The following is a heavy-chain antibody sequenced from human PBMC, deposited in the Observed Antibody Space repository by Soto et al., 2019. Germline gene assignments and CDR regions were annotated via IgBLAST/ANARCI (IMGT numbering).Heavy chain of an antibody. V-gene: IGHV1-69*13. J-gene: IGHJ6*02. CDR3: ARARSSGLVTYYYYGMDV. Sequence: ASVKVSCKASGGTFSSYAISCVRQAPGQGLEWMGGIVPIFGTANYAQKFQGRVTITADESTSTAYMELSSLRSEDTAVYYCARARSSGLVTYYYYGMDVWGQGTTVTISS. CDR2: IVPIFGTA. D-gene: IGHD3-10*01. CDR1: GGTFSSYA.